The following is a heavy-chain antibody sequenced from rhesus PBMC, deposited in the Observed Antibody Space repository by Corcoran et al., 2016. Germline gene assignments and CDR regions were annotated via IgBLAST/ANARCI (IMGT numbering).Heavy chain of an antibody. V-gene: IGHV4-122*02. CDR3: ARGGRRYCTGSGCYARDAFDF. Sequence: QLQLQESGPGLVKPSETLSLTCAVSGYSISSGYGWSWIRQPPGKGLEWIGYISYSGSTSYNPSLKSRGTSSRDTSKNQFSLKLSSVTAADTAVYYCARGGRRYCTGSGCYARDAFDFWGQGLRVTVSS. CDR2: ISYSGST. CDR1: GYSISSGYG. J-gene: IGHJ3*01. D-gene: IGHD2-21*01.